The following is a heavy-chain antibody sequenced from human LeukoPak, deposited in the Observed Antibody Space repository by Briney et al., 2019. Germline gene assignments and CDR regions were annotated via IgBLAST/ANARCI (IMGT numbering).Heavy chain of an antibody. D-gene: IGHD1-1*01. J-gene: IGHJ5*02. CDR3: ARDPGYGNNWFDP. CDR1: GGTFSSYA. CDR2: IIPIFGTA. Sequence: ASVKVSCKASGGTFSSYAISWVRQAPGQGLEWMGGIIPIFGTANYAQKLQGRVTMTTDTSTSTAYMELRSLRSDDTAVYYCARDPGYGNNWFDPWGQGTLVTVSS. V-gene: IGHV1-69*05.